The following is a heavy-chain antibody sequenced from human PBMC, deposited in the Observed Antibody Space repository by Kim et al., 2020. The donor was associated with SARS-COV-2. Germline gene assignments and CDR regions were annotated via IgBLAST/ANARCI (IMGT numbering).Heavy chain of an antibody. CDR3: ARVIYFGGRRSPTPLDY. CDR2: SRNKVNRYNT. Sequence: GGSLRLSCAASGFTLSDHYVDWVRQAPGKGLEWVGRSRNKVNRYNTEYAASVKGRFTTSRDETQNSVYLQMNSLKTEDTALYYCARVIYFGGRRSPTPLDYWGQRMLVTVSS. D-gene: IGHD2-15*01. V-gene: IGHV3-72*01. CDR1: GFTLSDHY. J-gene: IGHJ4*02.